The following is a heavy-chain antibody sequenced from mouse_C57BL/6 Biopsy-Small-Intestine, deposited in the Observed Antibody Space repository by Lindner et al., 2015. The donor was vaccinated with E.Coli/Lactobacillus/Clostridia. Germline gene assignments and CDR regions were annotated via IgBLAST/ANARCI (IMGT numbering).Heavy chain of an antibody. Sequence: VQLQESGAELVRPGTSVKVSCKASGYAFTNYLIEWVKQRPGQGLEWIGVINPGSGGTNYNEKFKGKATLTAYKSSSTAYMQLSSLTSEDSAVYFCARKKANWGYAMDYWGQGTSVTVSS. J-gene: IGHJ4*01. V-gene: IGHV1-54*01. CDR3: ARKKANWGYAMDY. CDR1: GYAFTNYL. CDR2: INPGSGGT. D-gene: IGHD4-1*01.